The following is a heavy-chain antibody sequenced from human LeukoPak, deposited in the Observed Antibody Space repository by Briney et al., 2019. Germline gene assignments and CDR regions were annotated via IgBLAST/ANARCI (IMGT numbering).Heavy chain of an antibody. CDR1: GFTLSDYG. D-gene: IGHD3-10*01. CDR2: ISSDGTIK. CDR3: ARDILPSGSRAFDI. Sequence: GGSLRLSCAVSGFTLSDYGIHWVRQAPGKGLEWVTIISSDGTIKYADSVKGRFTVSRDSSKNTVYLQMNSLRAEDTAVYYCARDILPSGSRAFDIWGQGTMVTVSS. J-gene: IGHJ3*02. V-gene: IGHV3-33*01.